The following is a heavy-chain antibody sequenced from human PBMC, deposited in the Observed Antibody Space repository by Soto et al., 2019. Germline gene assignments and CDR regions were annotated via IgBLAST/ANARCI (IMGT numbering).Heavy chain of an antibody. V-gene: IGHV4-61*01. CDR2: IYYSGST. D-gene: IGHD3-3*01. Sequence: PSETLSLTCTVSGGSVISGSYYWILIRQPPGKGLEWIGYIYYSGSTNYNPSLKSRVTISVDTSKNQFSLKLSSVTAADTAVYYCARGPYDFWTSVTYFDLRGRRNLVTVSS. J-gene: IGHJ2*01. CDR3: ARGPYDFWTSVTYFDL. CDR1: GGSVISGSYY.